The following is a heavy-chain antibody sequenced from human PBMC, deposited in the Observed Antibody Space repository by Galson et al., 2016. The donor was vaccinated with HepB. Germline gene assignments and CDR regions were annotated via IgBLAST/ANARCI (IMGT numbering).Heavy chain of an antibody. D-gene: IGHD6-13*01. CDR3: ALLSWGGTWYGD. J-gene: IGHJ4*02. CDR2: ISRADGSHT. Sequence: SLRLSCATSGLTFTNYAVSWVRQAPGKGLEWVSTISRADGSHTYFADSVRGRFAISRDSSKSAAYLQMNSLRVDDTAIYYFALLSWGGTWYGDWGQGTLVTVSS. V-gene: IGHV3-23*01. CDR1: GLTFTNYA.